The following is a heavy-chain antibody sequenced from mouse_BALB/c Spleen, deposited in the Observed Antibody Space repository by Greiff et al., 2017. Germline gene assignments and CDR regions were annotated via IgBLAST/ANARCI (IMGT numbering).Heavy chain of an antibody. D-gene: IGHD1-1*01. CDR1: GYTFTSYW. V-gene: IGHV1S81*02. CDR2: INPSNGRT. Sequence: QVQLQQPGAELVKPGASVKLSCKASGYTFTSYWMHWVKQRPGQGLEWIGEINPSNGRTNYNEKFKSKATLTVDKSSSTAYMQLSSLTSEDSAVYYCAIPQNPFYYYGSSYGYWGHGTTLTGSS. CDR3: AIPQNPFYYYGSSYGY. J-gene: IGHJ2*01.